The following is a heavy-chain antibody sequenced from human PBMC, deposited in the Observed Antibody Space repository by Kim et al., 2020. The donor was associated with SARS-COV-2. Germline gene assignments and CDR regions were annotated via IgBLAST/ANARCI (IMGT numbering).Heavy chain of an antibody. Sequence: DSVKCRFTIPRDNAKNALYLQRNSLRAEDTAVYYCARDSLGELLYSWFDPWGQGTLVTVSS. D-gene: IGHD3-10*01. CDR3: ARDSLGELLYSWFDP. V-gene: IGHV3-21*01. J-gene: IGHJ5*02.